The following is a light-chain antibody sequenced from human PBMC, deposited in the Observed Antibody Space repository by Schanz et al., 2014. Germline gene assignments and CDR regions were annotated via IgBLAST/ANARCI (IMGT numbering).Light chain of an antibody. J-gene: IGKJ5*01. CDR3: QQRSNWPT. V-gene: IGKV3-11*01. Sequence: EIVLTQSPATLSVSPGQRGTLPCRASQSISSNLAWYQQKPGQAPRLLIYGASNRATGIPTRFSGSGSGTEFTLTISSLEPEDFAVYYCQQRSNWPTFGQGTRLDIK. CDR2: GAS. CDR1: QSISSN.